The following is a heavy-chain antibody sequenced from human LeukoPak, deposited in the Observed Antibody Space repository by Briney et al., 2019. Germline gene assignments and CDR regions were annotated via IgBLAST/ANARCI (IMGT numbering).Heavy chain of an antibody. J-gene: IGHJ4*02. CDR3: ARHYLGYSFDY. D-gene: IGHD5-18*01. CDR1: SSSISSYY. Sequence: SETLSHTCTVSSSSISSYYWSWIRQAPGKGLEWIGYIYYSASTNYNPSLKSRVTISVDTSKNQFSLRLSSVTAADTAVYYCARHYLGYSFDYWGQGTLVTVSS. CDR2: IYYSAST. V-gene: IGHV4-59*08.